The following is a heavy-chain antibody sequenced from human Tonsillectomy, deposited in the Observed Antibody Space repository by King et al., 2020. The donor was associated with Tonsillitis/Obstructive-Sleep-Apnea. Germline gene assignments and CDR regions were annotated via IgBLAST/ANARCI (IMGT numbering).Heavy chain of an antibody. V-gene: IGHV3-7*03. D-gene: IGHD1-26*01. J-gene: IGHJ4*02. CDR2: IKQDGSEK. Sequence: EVQLVESGGGLVQPGGSLRLSCAASGFTFSSYWMSWVRQAPGKGLEWVANIKQDGSEKYYVDSVKGRFTISRDNAKNSLYLQMNSLRAEDTAVYYCARGGASGSLLPFDYWGQGTLVTVSS. CDR3: ARGGASGSLLPFDY. CDR1: GFTFSSYW.